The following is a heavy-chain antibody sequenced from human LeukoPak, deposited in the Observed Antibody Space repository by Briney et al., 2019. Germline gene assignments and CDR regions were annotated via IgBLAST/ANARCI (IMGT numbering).Heavy chain of an antibody. CDR1: GGSLSPYH. V-gene: IGHV4-59*08. D-gene: IGHD6-19*01. CDR2: IYYSGST. Sequence: SETLSLTCTVSGGSLSPYHWGWIRQPPGKGLEWTGYIYYSGSTNYNPSLKSRVTISVDTSKNQFSLKLSSVTAADTAIYYCARAVSGRFDYWGQGTLPTVPS. J-gene: IGHJ4*02. CDR3: ARAVSGRFDY.